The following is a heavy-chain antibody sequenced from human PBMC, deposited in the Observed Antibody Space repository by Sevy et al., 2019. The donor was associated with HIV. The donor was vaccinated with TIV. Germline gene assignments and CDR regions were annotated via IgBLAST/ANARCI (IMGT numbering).Heavy chain of an antibody. CDR1: GFTFSSYS. CDR2: ISSSSSTR. CDR3: ARVVYYDFWSGYYTSRGYYMDV. D-gene: IGHD3-3*01. V-gene: IGHV3-48*01. Sequence: GGSLRLSCAASGFTFSSYSMNWVRQAPGKGLEWVSYISSSSSTRYYADSVKGRFTISRDNAKNSLYLQMNILRAEDTAVYYCARVVYYDFWSGYYTSRGYYMDVWGKGTTVTVSS. J-gene: IGHJ6*03.